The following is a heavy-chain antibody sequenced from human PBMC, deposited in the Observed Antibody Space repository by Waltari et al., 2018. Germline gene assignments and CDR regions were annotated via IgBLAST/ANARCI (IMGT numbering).Heavy chain of an antibody. CDR2: ISYDGSNK. V-gene: IGHV3-30-3*01. CDR3: AREGVVVIAKNAFDI. Sequence: QVQLVESGGGVVQPGRSLRLSCAASGFTFSSYAMHWVRQAPGKGLEWVSVISYDGSNKYYADSVKGRFTISRDNSKNTLYLQMNSLRAEDTAVYYCAREGVVVIAKNAFDIWGQGTMVTVSS. CDR1: GFTFSSYA. D-gene: IGHD2-21*01. J-gene: IGHJ3*02.